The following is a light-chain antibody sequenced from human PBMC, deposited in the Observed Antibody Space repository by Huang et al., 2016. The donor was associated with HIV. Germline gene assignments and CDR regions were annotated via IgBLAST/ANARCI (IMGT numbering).Light chain of an antibody. CDR2: DAS. CDR1: QTVTNNY. Sequence: DIVLTQSPGTLSLSPGERATLSCRASQTVTNNYLAWYQHKPGQPPRLLIFDASKRAIGVPDRFSGSGSGADFTLTISRLEPEDFAVYYCQQSGASLTFGGGIKVETK. V-gene: IGKV3-20*01. J-gene: IGKJ4*01. CDR3: QQSGASLT.